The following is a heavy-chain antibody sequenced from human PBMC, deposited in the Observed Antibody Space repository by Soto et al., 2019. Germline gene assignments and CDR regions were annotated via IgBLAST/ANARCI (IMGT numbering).Heavy chain of an antibody. D-gene: IGHD3-10*01. Sequence: HPVGSVRLSCAASGFSVSSDYMSWVRQAPGKGLEWVSLIYSGGDTYYADSVKGRFTISRDISSNTIYLHMTSLRADDTAIYYCTRAGSDPGNFYISNYYAMDVWGRGTTVTVSS. J-gene: IGHJ6*02. CDR3: TRAGSDPGNFYISNYYAMDV. CDR2: IYSGGDT. CDR1: GFSVSSDY. V-gene: IGHV3-53*01.